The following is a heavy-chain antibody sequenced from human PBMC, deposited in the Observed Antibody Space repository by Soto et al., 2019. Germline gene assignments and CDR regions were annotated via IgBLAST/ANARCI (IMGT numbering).Heavy chain of an antibody. J-gene: IGHJ5*02. CDR1: GGSISSYY. CDR3: ARTSGTIFGVVIKDGGFDP. V-gene: IGHV4-59*01. D-gene: IGHD3-3*01. Sequence: QVQLQESGPGLVKPSETLSLTCTVSGGSISSYYWSWIRQPPGKGLEWIGYIYYSGSTNYNPSLKSRVTISVDTSKNQFSLKLSSVTAADTAVYYCARTSGTIFGVVIKDGGFDPWGQGTLVTVSS. CDR2: IYYSGST.